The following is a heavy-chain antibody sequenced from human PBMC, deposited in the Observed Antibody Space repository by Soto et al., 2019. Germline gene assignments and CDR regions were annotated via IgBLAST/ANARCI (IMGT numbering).Heavy chain of an antibody. CDR3: AREYTAWPLAYGLDV. J-gene: IGHJ6*02. V-gene: IGHV3-21*01. CDR2: ISSRSDI. CDR1: GFTFSTYS. D-gene: IGHD2-2*02. Sequence: LRPSCVGSGFTFSTYSINWVRQTPGKGLEWVSSISSRSDIYYADSVKGRFTISRDNAKNSVSLQMNSLRAEDTAVYYCAREYTAWPLAYGLDVWGQGTTVSVSS.